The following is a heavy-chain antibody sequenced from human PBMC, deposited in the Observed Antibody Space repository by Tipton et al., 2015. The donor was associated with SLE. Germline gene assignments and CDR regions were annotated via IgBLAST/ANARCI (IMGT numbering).Heavy chain of an antibody. CDR2: ISYDGSNK. J-gene: IGHJ6*03. V-gene: IGHV3-30*04. D-gene: IGHD2/OR15-2a*01. Sequence: SLRLSCAASKFNFSTYSMHWVRQAPGKGLEWVAVISYDGSNKYYADSVKGRFTISRDNSENTLYLQMNSLGAEDTAVYYCARGDPNMYDHYYMDVWGKGTTVTVSS. CDR1: KFNFSTYS. CDR3: ARGDPNMYDHYYMDV.